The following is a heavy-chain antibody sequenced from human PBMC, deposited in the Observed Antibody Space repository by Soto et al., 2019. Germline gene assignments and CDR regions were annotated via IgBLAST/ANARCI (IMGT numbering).Heavy chain of an antibody. CDR2: INHSGST. D-gene: IGHD3-3*01. Sequence: SETLSLTCAVYGGSFSGYYWSGIRQPPGKGLEWIGEINHSGSTNYNPSLKSRVTISVDTPKNQFSLKLSSVTAADTAVYYCAKYDFWSGYYLDYWGQGTLVTVSS. J-gene: IGHJ4*02. CDR3: AKYDFWSGYYLDY. CDR1: GGSFSGYY. V-gene: IGHV4-34*01.